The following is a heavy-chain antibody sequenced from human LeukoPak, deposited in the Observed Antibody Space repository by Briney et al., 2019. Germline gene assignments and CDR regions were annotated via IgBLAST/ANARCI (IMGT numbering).Heavy chain of an antibody. V-gene: IGHV4-38-2*01. CDR3: ARVGGPFDI. J-gene: IGHJ3*02. CDR1: GYSINIGSY. Sequence: SETLSLTCAVSGYSINIGSYWGWIRQSPGKGLEWIGSIYHTGSSYYNPSPKSRVTISVDTSKNQFSLKLSSVTAADTAVYFCARVGGPFDIWGQGTMVTVSS. D-gene: IGHD3-16*01. CDR2: IYHTGSS.